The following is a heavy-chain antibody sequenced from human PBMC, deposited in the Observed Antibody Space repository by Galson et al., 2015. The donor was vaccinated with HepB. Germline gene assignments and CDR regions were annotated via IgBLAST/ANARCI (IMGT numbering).Heavy chain of an antibody. CDR2: ISAYNGNT. J-gene: IGHJ4*02. Sequence: SVKVSCKASGYTFTSYGISWVRQAPGQGLEWMGWISAYNGNTNYAQKLQGRVTMTTDTSTSTAYMELRSLRSDDTAVYYCARAPIRHMVGDTAMAAHFDYWGQGTLVTVSS. V-gene: IGHV1-18*04. D-gene: IGHD5-18*01. CDR3: ARAPIRHMVGDTAMAAHFDY. CDR1: GYTFTSYG.